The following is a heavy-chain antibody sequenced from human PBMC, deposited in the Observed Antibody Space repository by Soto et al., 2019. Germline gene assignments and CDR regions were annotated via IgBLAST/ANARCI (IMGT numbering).Heavy chain of an antibody. Sequence: SETLSLTCTVSGGSISSSGYYWGWIRQHPGKGLERIGSIYYSGSTYYNPSLKSRVTISVDTSKNQFSLKLSSVTAADTAVYYCACIFSGGYGYGFYYYGMDVWGQGTTVTVSS. J-gene: IGHJ6*02. CDR3: ACIFSGGYGYGFYYYGMDV. CDR2: IYYSGST. D-gene: IGHD5-18*01. V-gene: IGHV4-39*01. CDR1: GGSISSSGYY.